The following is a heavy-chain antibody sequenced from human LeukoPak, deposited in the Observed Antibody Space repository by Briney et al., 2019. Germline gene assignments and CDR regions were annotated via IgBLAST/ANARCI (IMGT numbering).Heavy chain of an antibody. V-gene: IGHV3-33*01. CDR1: GFTFSSYG. CDR3: ARDLKQWLVGGGDGMDV. CDR2: IWYDGSNK. D-gene: IGHD6-19*01. Sequence: GRSLRLSCAASGFTFSSYGMHWVRQAPGKGLEWVAVIWYDGSNKYYADSVKGRFTISRDNSKNTLYLQMNSLRAEDTAVYYCARDLKQWLVGGGDGMDVWGKGPRSPSPQ. J-gene: IGHJ6*01.